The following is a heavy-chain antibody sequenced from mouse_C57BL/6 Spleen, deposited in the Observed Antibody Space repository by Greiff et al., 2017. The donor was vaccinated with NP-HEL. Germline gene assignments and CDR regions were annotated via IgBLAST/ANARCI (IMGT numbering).Heavy chain of an antibody. CDR2: ISSGSSTI. CDR3: ARDYYGSSHVDY. Sequence: DVHLVESGGGLVKPGGSLKLSCAASGFTFSDYGMHWVRQAPEKGLEWVAYISSGSSTIYYADTVKGRFTISRDNAKNTLFLQMASLRSEDTAMYYCARDYYGSSHVDYWGQGTTLTVSS. CDR1: GFTFSDYG. J-gene: IGHJ2*01. V-gene: IGHV5-17*01. D-gene: IGHD1-1*01.